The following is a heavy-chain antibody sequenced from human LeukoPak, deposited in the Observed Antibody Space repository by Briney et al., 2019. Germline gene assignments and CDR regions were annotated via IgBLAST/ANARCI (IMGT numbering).Heavy chain of an antibody. CDR2: ISYDGSNK. D-gene: IGHD6-19*01. V-gene: IGHV3-30*18. CDR3: AKDREQWLVPDY. Sequence: GGSLRPSCAASGFTFSSYGMHWVRQAPGKGLEWVAVISYDGSNKYYADSVKGRFTISRDNSKNTLYLQMNSLRAEDTAVYYCAKDREQWLVPDYWGQGTLVTVSS. J-gene: IGHJ4*02. CDR1: GFTFSSYG.